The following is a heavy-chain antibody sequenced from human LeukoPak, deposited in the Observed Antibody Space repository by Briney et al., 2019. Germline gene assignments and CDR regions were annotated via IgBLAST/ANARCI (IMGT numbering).Heavy chain of an antibody. Sequence: ASVKVSCKASGYTFTSYYMHWVRQAPGQGLEWMGIINPSGGSTSYAQKFQGRVTITADKSTSTAYMELSSLRSEDTAVYYCATASGYSSSWYSYHWFDPWGQGTLVTVSS. D-gene: IGHD6-13*01. CDR1: GYTFTSYY. J-gene: IGHJ5*02. CDR2: INPSGGST. CDR3: ATASGYSSSWYSYHWFDP. V-gene: IGHV1-46*01.